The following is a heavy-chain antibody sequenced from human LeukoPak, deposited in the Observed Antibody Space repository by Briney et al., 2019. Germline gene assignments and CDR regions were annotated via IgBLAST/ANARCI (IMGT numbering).Heavy chain of an antibody. CDR1: GGSISSDY. D-gene: IGHD3-22*01. CDR2: IYYSGST. V-gene: IGHV4-59*01. CDR3: ARERKNYYDSSGYVDY. Sequence: MPSETLSLTCTASGGSISSDYWSWIRQPPGKGLEWIGYIYYSGSTNYNPSLKSRVTISVDTSKNQFSLKLSSVTAADTAVYYCARERKNYYDSSGYVDYWGQGTLVTVSS. J-gene: IGHJ4*02.